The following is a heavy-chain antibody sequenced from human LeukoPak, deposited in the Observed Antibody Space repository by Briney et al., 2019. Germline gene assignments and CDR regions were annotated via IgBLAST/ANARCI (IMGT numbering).Heavy chain of an antibody. J-gene: IGHJ5*02. CDR3: AKDYYASGSYPTA. V-gene: IGHV3-23*01. Sequence: GGSLRLSCAASGFAFSTYAMNWVRQAPGKGLEWVSTISDIGGSTHYAESVKGRFTVSRDNSKNTVYLQMNSLRVEDAAVYYCAKDYYASGSYPTAWGQGTLVTVSS. D-gene: IGHD3-10*01. CDR2: ISDIGGST. CDR1: GFAFSTYA.